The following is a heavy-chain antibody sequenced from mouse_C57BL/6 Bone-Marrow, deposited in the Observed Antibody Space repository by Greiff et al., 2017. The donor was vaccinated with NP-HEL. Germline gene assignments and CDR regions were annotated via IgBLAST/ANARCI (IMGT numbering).Heavy chain of an antibody. Sequence: ESGPGLVKPSQSLSLTCSVTGYSITSGYYWNWIRQFPGNKLEWMGYISYDGSNNYNPSLKNRISITRDTSKNQFFLKLNSVTTEDTATYYCARRRLLWFAYWGQGTLVTVSA. V-gene: IGHV3-6*01. CDR2: ISYDGSN. CDR3: ARRRLLWFAY. D-gene: IGHD2-1*01. CDR1: GYSITSGYY. J-gene: IGHJ3*01.